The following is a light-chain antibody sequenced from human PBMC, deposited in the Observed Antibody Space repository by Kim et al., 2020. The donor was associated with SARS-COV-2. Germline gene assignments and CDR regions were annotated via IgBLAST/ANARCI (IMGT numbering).Light chain of an antibody. J-gene: IGLJ3*02. CDR2: QDN. CDR3: QAWDSNTWV. Sequence: SYELTQTPSVSVSPGQAASITCSGDKLGNKYTCWYQQKPGQSPVLLIYQDNKRPSGIPERFSGSNSGNTATLTISVTQTMDEADYYCQAWDSNTWVFGGGTKLTIL. CDR1: KLGNKY. V-gene: IGLV3-1*01.